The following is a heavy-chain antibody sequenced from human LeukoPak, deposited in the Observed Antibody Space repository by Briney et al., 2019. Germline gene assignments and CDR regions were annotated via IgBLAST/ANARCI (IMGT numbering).Heavy chain of an antibody. J-gene: IGHJ4*02. CDR2: ISYDGSNK. CDR3: AKEAYSSSWYGGFDY. V-gene: IGHV3-30*18. D-gene: IGHD6-13*01. Sequence: GGSLRLSCAASGFTFSSYGMHWVRQAPGKGLEWVAVISYDGSNKYYADSVKGRLTISRDNSKNTLYLQMNSLRAEDTAVYYCAKEAYSSSWYGGFDYWGQGTLVTVSS. CDR1: GFTFSSYG.